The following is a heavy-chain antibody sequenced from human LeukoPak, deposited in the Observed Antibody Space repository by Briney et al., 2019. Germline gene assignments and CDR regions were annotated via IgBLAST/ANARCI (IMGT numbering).Heavy chain of an antibody. Sequence: PSETLSLTCAVSGYSISSGYYWGWIRQPPGKGLEWIGSIYHSGSTYYNPSLKSRVTISVDTSKNQFSLKLSSVTAADTAVYYCAAHGSGGYYLFDYWGQGTLVTVSS. CDR2: IYHSGST. CDR3: AAHGSGGYYLFDY. J-gene: IGHJ4*02. D-gene: IGHD3-22*01. CDR1: GYSISSGYY. V-gene: IGHV4-38-2*01.